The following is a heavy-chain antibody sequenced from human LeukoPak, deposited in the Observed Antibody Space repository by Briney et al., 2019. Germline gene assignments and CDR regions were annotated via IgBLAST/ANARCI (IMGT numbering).Heavy chain of an antibody. CDR3: ARVPIPPYSSSWYQPFDY. CDR1: GYTFTSYD. CDR2: ISAYNGKT. J-gene: IGHJ4*02. Sequence: ASVKVSCKASGYTFTSYDISWVRQAPGQGLEWMGWISAYNGKTNYAQKLQGRVTMTTDTSTSTACMELRSLRSDDSAVYFCARVPIPPYSSSWYQPFDYWGQGTLVTVSS. V-gene: IGHV1-18*01. D-gene: IGHD6-13*01.